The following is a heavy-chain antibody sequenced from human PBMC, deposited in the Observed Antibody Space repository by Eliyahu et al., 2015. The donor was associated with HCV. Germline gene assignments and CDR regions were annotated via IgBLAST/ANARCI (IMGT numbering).Heavy chain of an antibody. Sequence: EVQLVESGGTXVQPGGSLRLSCAASGFTFSXYWMTWVRLAPGRGLEWVANIKPDGSEKYYVDSLGGRFTTSRDNAKNSLYLQMNSLRAEDTAIYYCARARSYSLEYWGQGTLVTVSS. CDR3: ARARSYSLEY. J-gene: IGHJ4*02. V-gene: IGHV3-7*01. CDR1: GFTFSXYW. D-gene: IGHD3-10*01. CDR2: IKPDGSEK.